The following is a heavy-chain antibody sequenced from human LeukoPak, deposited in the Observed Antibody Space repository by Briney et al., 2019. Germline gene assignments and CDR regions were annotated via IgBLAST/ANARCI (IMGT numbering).Heavy chain of an antibody. CDR3: TRKGGPTLDY. V-gene: IGHV3-49*04. J-gene: IGHJ4*02. CDR1: GFTFGDYA. D-gene: IGHD3-16*01. CDR2: IRSKAHGGTT. Sequence: GGSLRLSCTASGFTFGDYAMSWVRQAPGKGLEWVGFIRSKAHGGTTEYAASVKGGFTISRDDSKSIAYLQMNSLKTEDTAVYYCTRKGGPTLDYWGQGTLVTVSS.